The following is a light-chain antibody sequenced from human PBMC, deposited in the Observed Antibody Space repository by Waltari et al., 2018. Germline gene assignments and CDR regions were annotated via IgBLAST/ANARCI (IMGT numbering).Light chain of an antibody. CDR1: QSISRH. J-gene: IGKJ1*01. CDR3: QQSYTSPRT. V-gene: IGKV1-39*01. CDR2: AAS. Sequence: DIQMTQSPPSLSASVVDRVTITCRASQSISRHLNWYQQKPGKAPKLLIYAASSLQSGVPSRFSGFGSGTDFTLTVSSLQPEDFATYYCQQSYTSPRTFGQGTKVEIK.